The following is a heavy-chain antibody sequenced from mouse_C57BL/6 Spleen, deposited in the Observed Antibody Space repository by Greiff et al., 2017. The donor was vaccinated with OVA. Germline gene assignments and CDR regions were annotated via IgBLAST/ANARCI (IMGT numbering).Heavy chain of an antibody. Sequence: QVQLQQSGPELVKPGASVKISCKASGYAFSSSWMNWVKQRPGKGLEWIGRIYPGDGDTNSNGKFKGKATLTADKSSSTAYMQLSSLTSEDSAVYSCARDYGSRDWYFDVWGTGTTVTVSS. CDR1: GYAFSSSW. J-gene: IGHJ1*03. CDR2: IYPGDGDT. V-gene: IGHV1-82*01. CDR3: ARDYGSRDWYFDV. D-gene: IGHD1-1*01.